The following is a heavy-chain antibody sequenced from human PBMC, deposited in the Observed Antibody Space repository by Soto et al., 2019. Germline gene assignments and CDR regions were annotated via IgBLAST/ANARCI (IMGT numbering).Heavy chain of an antibody. D-gene: IGHD3-16*01. V-gene: IGHV3-30*19. CDR2: TSYDGNNK. CDR3: ARWGTTGGFDL. Sequence: QVQLVESGGGVVQPGTSLRLSCAASGFRFKSFVMHWVRQAPGKGLEWVAFTSYDGNNKDYGDSVKGRCTVSRDNSQNTQQLQMDFLRTEDTALYYCARWGTTGGFDLWGQGTLVSVSP. J-gene: IGHJ4*02. CDR1: GFRFKSFV.